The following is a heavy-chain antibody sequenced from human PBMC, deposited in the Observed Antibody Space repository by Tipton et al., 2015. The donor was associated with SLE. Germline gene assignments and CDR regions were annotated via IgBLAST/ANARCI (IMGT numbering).Heavy chain of an antibody. CDR3: ARDSRRIAAAGTDYYYGMDV. V-gene: IGHV3-30*04. Sequence: YLRLSCAASGFTFSSYAMHWVRQAPGKGLEWVAVISYDGSNKYYADSVKGRFTISRDNSKNTLYLHMNSLRAEDTAVYYCARDSRRIAAAGTDYYYGMDVWGQGTTVTVSS. CDR1: GFTFSSYA. CDR2: ISYDGSNK. J-gene: IGHJ6*02. D-gene: IGHD6-13*01.